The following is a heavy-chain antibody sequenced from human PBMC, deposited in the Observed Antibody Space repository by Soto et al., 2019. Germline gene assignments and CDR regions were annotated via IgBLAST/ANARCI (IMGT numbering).Heavy chain of an antibody. J-gene: IGHJ4*02. Sequence: SETLSLTCTVSGGSISSSSYYWGWIRQPPGKGLEWIGSIYYSGSTYYNPSLKSRVTISVDTSKNQFSLKLSSVTAADTAVYYCARILAADQWGQGTLVTVSS. V-gene: IGHV4-39*01. CDR2: IYYSGST. CDR3: ARILAADQ. D-gene: IGHD6-13*01. CDR1: GGSISSSSYY.